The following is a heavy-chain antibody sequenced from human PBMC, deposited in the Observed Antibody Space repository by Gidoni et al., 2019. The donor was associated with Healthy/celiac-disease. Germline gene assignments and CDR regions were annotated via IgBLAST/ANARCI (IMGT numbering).Heavy chain of an antibody. Sequence: EVQLVESGGGLVQPGGSLRLSCAASGFTFSSYWMSWVRQAPGKGLEWVANIKQDGSEKYYVDSVKGRFTISRDNAKNSLYLQMNSLRAEDTAVYYYARTYYYDSSGYYDAFDIWGQGTMVTVSS. CDR2: IKQDGSEK. CDR3: ARTYYYDSSGYYDAFDI. CDR1: GFTFSSYW. D-gene: IGHD3-22*01. J-gene: IGHJ3*02. V-gene: IGHV3-7*01.